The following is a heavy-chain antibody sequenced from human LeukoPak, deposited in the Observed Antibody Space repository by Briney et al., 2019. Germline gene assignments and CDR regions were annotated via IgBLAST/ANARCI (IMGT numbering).Heavy chain of an antibody. CDR2: IIPILGIA. CDR1: GGTFSSYA. V-gene: IGHV1-69*04. CDR3: ARGYSSSWYTFDY. D-gene: IGHD6-13*01. J-gene: IGHJ4*02. Sequence: SVKVSCKASGGTFSSYAISWVRQAPGQGLEWMGRIIPILGIANYAQKFQGRATITADKSTSTAYMELSSLRSEDTAVYYCARGYSSSWYTFDYWGQGTLVTVSS.